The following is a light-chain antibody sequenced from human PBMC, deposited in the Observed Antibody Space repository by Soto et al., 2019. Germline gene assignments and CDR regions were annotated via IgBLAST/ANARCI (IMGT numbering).Light chain of an antibody. CDR3: SSYTSSRTLYV. V-gene: IGLV2-14*01. CDR2: DLS. CDR1: SSDVGGHKY. Sequence: QSALTQPASVSGSPGQSITISCTGTSSDVGGHKYVSWYQQHPGKAPKLIIYDLSNRPSGVSNRFSGSKSGNTASLTISGLQAEDEADYYCSSYTSSRTLYVFGTGTKLTVL. J-gene: IGLJ1*01.